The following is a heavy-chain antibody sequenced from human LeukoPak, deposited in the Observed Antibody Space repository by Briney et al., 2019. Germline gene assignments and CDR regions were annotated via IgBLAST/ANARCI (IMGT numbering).Heavy chain of an antibody. CDR2: ISTGDSTI. D-gene: IGHD3-10*01. CDR1: GFTFRSYE. CDR3: ARGNTYFDY. Sequence: PGGSLRLSCAASGFTFRSYEMNWVRQAPGKGLEWVSFISTGDSTISYADSVKGRFTISRDNAKNSLFLQMNSLRAEDTAVYYWARGNTYFDYWGQGTLVTVSS. J-gene: IGHJ4*02. V-gene: IGHV3-48*03.